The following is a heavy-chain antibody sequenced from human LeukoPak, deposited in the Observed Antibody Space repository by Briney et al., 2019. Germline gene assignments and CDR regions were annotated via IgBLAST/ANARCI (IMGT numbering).Heavy chain of an antibody. J-gene: IGHJ4*02. V-gene: IGHV3-48*01. CDR2: ISSSGSTI. CDR1: GFTFSSYS. D-gene: IGHD6-13*01. Sequence: GGSLRLSCAASGFTFSSYSMDWVRQAPGKGLEWVSYISSSGSTIYYADSVKGRFTISRDNAKNSLYLQMNSLRAEDTAVYYCARVYSTSSSWYGDFDYWGQGTLVTVSS. CDR3: ARVYSTSSSWYGDFDY.